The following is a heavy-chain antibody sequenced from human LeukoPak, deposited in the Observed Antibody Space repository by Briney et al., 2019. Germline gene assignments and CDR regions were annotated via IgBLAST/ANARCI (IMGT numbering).Heavy chain of an antibody. Sequence: RTSETLSLTCTVSGGSISSYYWSWIRQPAGKGLEWIGRIYTSGSTNYNPSLKSRVTMSVDTSKNQFSLKLSSVTAADTAVYYCAREGFDWNYGGRWFDPWGQGTLVTVSS. CDR1: GGSISSYY. D-gene: IGHD1-7*01. J-gene: IGHJ5*02. V-gene: IGHV4-4*07. CDR3: AREGFDWNYGGRWFDP. CDR2: IYTSGST.